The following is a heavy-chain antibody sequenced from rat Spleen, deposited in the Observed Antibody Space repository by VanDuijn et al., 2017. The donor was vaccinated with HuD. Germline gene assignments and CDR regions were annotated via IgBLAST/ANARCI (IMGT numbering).Heavy chain of an antibody. D-gene: IGHD1-11*01. CDR3: ARPTEGIAWFVY. J-gene: IGHJ3*01. CDR1: GFTFSSNW. CDR2: ISYGDSSGHSST. Sequence: EVQLVESGGGLVQPGSPLKLSCAASGFTFSSNWLNWIRQAPTKGLEWVATISYGDSSGHSSTYYRDSVKGRFTISRDIAKSILFLEMDSLRSEDTATYYCARPTEGIAWFVYWGQGTLVTVSS. V-gene: IGHV5-29*01.